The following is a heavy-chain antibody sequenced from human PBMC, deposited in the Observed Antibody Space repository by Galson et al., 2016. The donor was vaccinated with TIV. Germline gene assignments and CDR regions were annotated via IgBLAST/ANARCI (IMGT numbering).Heavy chain of an antibody. J-gene: IGHJ4*02. D-gene: IGHD7-27*01. V-gene: IGHV3-7*01. CDR3: SRDYRWGFDY. CDR2: INQDGSER. Sequence: VRQAPGKGLEWVSKINQDGSERYYVDSVKGRFTISRDNAKNSLYLQMNSLRAEDTAIYYCSRDYRWGFDYWGQGTLVTVSS.